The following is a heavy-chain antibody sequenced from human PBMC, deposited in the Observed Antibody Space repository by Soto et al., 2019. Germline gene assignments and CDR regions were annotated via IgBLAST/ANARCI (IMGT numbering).Heavy chain of an antibody. J-gene: IGHJ6*02. CDR1: GFNFRLYE. CDR3: ARPTIFGVAYGMDV. D-gene: IGHD3-3*01. CDR2: ISSSSSYT. V-gene: IGHV3-11*06. Sequence: PGGSLRLSCPASGFNFRLYEMHWVRKAPGKGLEWVSYISSSSSYTNYADSVKGRFTISRDNAKNSLYLQMNSLRAEDTAVYYCARPTIFGVAYGMDVWGQGTTVTVSS.